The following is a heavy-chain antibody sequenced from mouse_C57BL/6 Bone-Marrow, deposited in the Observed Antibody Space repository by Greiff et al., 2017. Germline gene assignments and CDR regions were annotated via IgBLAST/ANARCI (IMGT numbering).Heavy chain of an antibody. J-gene: IGHJ3*01. D-gene: IGHD2-5*01. Sequence: LQESGAELARPGASVKLSCKASGYTFTSYGISWVKQRTGQGLEWIGEIYPRSGNTYYNEKFKGKATLTADKSSTTAYMELRSLTSEDSAVYFCARHYSNLAWFAYWGQVTLVTVSA. CDR2: IYPRSGNT. CDR1: GYTFTSYG. V-gene: IGHV1-81*01. CDR3: ARHYSNLAWFAY.